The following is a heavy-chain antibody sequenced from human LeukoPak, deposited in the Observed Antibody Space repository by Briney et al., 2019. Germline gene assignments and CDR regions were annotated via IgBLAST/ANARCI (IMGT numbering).Heavy chain of an antibody. V-gene: IGHV4-30-4*01. CDR3: ARVQWLVKFDY. CDR1: GGSISSGDYS. J-gene: IGHJ4*02. D-gene: IGHD6-19*01. Sequence: PSETLSLTCTVSGGSISSGDYSWSWIRQPPGKGLEWIGYIYYSGSTYYNPSLKSRVTISVDTSKNQFSLKLSSVTAADTAVYYCARVQWLVKFDYWGQGTLVTVSS. CDR2: IYYSGST.